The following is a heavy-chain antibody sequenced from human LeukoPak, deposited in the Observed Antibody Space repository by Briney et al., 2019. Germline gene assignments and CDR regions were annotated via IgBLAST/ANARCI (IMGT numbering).Heavy chain of an antibody. CDR3: ARGGYDSSGYRIEDY. J-gene: IGHJ4*02. CDR2: INWNGSIT. D-gene: IGHD3-22*01. Sequence: GGSLRLSCAASGFTFDDYGMSWVRQAPGKGLEWVSGINWNGSITGYADSVKGRFTISRDNAKNSLYLQMNSLRAEDTAVYYCARGGYDSSGYRIEDYWGQGTLVTVSS. V-gene: IGHV3-20*04. CDR1: GFTFDDYG.